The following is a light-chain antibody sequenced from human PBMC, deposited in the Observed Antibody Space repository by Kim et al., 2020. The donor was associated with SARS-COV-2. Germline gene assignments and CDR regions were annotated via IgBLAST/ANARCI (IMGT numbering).Light chain of an antibody. V-gene: IGLV3-1*01. CDR2: QDS. J-gene: IGLJ1*01. CDR3: QAWDSRGYV. CDR1: KLGDKY. Sequence: VSPGQTASITCTGDKLGDKYACWYQQKPGQSPVLVIYQDSKRPSGIPERFSGSNSGNTATLTISGTQAMDEADYYCQAWDSRGYVFGTGTKVTVL.